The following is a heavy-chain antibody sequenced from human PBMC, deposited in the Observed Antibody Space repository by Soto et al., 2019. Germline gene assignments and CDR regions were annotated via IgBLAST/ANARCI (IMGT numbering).Heavy chain of an antibody. V-gene: IGHV1-2*04. CDR2: INPNSGGT. D-gene: IGHD2-2*01. CDR3: ARGLDVLVPAASPPFDY. CDR1: GYTFTGYY. J-gene: IGHJ4*02. Sequence: GASVKVSCKASGYTFTGYYMHWVRQAPGQGLEWMGWINPNSGGTNYAQKFQGWVTMTRDTSISTAYMELSRLRSDDTAVYYCARGLDVLVPAASPPFDYWGQGTLVTVSS.